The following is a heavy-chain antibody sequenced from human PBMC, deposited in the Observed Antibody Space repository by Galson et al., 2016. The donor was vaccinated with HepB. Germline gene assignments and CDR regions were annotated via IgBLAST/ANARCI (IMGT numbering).Heavy chain of an antibody. V-gene: IGHV1-69*04. J-gene: IGHJ4*02. Sequence: SVKVSCKASGGTFNNYAISWVRQAPGQGLEWVGRIIPILDIANYAQRFQGRVTITADKSTSTAYMELSSLRSEDTAVYYCARGLGSGWFGVLNYWGQGTPITVSS. CDR1: GGTFNNYA. D-gene: IGHD6-19*01. CDR3: ARGLGSGWFGVLNY. CDR2: IIPILDIA.